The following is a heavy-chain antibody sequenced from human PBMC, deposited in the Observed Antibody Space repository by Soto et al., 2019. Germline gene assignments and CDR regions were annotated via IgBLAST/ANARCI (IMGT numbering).Heavy chain of an antibody. V-gene: IGHV3-43*01. Sequence: HPGGSLRLCCAASGFTFDDYAMHWVRQAPGKGLEWVSLISWDGGSTYYADSVKGRFTISRDNSKNSLYLQMNSLRTEDTALYYCAKDMLRFGELFTGLLNYWGQGTLVTVSS. CDR1: GFTFDDYA. J-gene: IGHJ4*02. CDR3: AKDMLRFGELFTGLLNY. CDR2: ISWDGGST. D-gene: IGHD3-10*01.